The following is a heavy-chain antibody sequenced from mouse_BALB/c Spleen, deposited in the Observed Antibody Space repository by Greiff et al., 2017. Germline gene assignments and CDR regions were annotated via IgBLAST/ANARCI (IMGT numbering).Heavy chain of an antibody. D-gene: IGHD2-2*01. Sequence: EVQGVESGGGLVKPGGSLKLSCAASGFTFSDYYMYWVRQTPEKRLEWVATISDGGSYTYYPDSVKGRFTISRDNAKNNLYLQMSSLKSEDTAMYYCARDRGDGYDVGAMDYWGQGTSVTVSS. CDR2: ISDGGSYT. V-gene: IGHV5-4*02. CDR1: GFTFSDYY. CDR3: ARDRGDGYDVGAMDY. J-gene: IGHJ4*01.